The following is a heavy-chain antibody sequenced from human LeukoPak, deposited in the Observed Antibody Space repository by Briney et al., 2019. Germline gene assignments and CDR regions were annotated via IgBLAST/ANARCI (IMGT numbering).Heavy chain of an antibody. CDR2: IYYSGST. Sequence: SSETLSPTCTVSGGSISSYYWSWIRQPPGKGLEWIGYIYYSGSTNYNPSLKSRVTISVDTSKNQFSLKLSSVTAADTAVYYCARVPTEYWFDPWGQGTLVTVSS. CDR3: ARVPTEYWFDP. D-gene: IGHD4-11*01. J-gene: IGHJ5*02. V-gene: IGHV4-59*01. CDR1: GGSISSYY.